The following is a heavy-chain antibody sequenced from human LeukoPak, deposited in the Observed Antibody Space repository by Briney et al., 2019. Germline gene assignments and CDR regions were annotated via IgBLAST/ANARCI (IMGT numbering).Heavy chain of an antibody. V-gene: IGHV4-59*08. Sequence: SETLSLTCTVSGGSISSYYWSWIRQPPGKGLEWIGYIYYSGSTNYNPSLKSRVTISVDTSKNHFSLKLSSVTAADTAVYYCARSLVGASFDYWGQGTLVTVSS. CDR2: IYYSGST. D-gene: IGHD1-26*01. CDR1: GGSISSYY. J-gene: IGHJ4*02. CDR3: ARSLVGASFDY.